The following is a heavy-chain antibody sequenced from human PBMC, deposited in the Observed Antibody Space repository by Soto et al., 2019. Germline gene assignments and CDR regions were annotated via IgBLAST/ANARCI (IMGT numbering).Heavy chain of an antibody. Sequence: QEQLQESGPGLVKPSQTLSLTCSVSGGSISSSDYYWTWIRQPPGKGLEWIGYISYSGTTSYNPSLNSRLTTSLDTSNIQFYLKLNAVTAADTAVYCCDRCPRDFSYYCGLDGWGQGTRVTVSS. CDR1: GGSISSSDYY. J-gene: IGHJ6*02. CDR2: ISYSGTT. V-gene: IGHV4-30-4*01. CDR3: DRCPRDFSYYCGLDG.